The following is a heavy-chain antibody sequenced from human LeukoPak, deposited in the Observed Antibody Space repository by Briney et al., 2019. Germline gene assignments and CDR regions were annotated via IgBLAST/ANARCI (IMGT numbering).Heavy chain of an antibody. CDR3: ARGAEMATVIDP. CDR1: GGSISSYY. V-gene: IGHV4-59*01. Sequence: SETLSLTCTVSGGSISSYYWSWIRQPPGKGLEWIGYIYYSGSTNYNPSLKSRVTISVDTSKNQFSLKLSSVTAADTAVYYCARGAEMATVIDPWSQGTLVTVSS. CDR2: IYYSGST. J-gene: IGHJ5*02. D-gene: IGHD5-24*01.